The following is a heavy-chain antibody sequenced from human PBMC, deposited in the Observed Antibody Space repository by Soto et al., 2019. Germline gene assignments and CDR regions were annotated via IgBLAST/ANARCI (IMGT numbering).Heavy chain of an antibody. J-gene: IGHJ4*02. D-gene: IGHD3-9*01. CDR2: IIPIFGTA. CDR1: GGTFSSYA. CDR3: ARGIPTIRHLGRPPPDY. V-gene: IGHV1-69*13. Sequence: SVKVSCKASGGTFSSYAISWVRQAPGQGLEWMGGIIPIFGTANYAQKFQGRVTITADESTSTAYMELSSLRSEDTAVYYCARGIPTIRHLGRPPPDYWGQGTLVTLSS.